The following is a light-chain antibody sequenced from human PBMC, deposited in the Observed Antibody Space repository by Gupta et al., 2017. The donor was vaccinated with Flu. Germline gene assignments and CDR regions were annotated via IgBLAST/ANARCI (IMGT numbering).Light chain of an antibody. J-gene: IGKJ1*01. Sequence: EIVLTPSPVTLSLSPGERATLSCRASQFVSSTYLAWYQQKPGQAPRLLTYGASNRATGTPDRFAGSGSGTDFTLDISRLEPEDFAVYYCHQFGRSPWTFGQGTNVEVK. V-gene: IGKV3-20*01. CDR2: GAS. CDR3: HQFGRSPWT. CDR1: QFVSSTY.